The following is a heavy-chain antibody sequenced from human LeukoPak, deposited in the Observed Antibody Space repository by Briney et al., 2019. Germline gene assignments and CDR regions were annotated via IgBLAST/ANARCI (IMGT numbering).Heavy chain of an antibody. CDR1: GYSFTNYW. V-gene: IGHV5-51*01. D-gene: IGHD3-10*01. Sequence: GESLKISCKGSGYSFTNYWIAWVRQMPGQGLEWMAIIYSGDSDARCSPPFQGQGTITVDKSISTTYLRWSSLKASDTAMYYCARRGWGFGEPKRDHDTFDIWGQGTMVTVSS. CDR2: IYSGDSDA. CDR3: ARRGWGFGEPKRDHDTFDI. J-gene: IGHJ3*02.